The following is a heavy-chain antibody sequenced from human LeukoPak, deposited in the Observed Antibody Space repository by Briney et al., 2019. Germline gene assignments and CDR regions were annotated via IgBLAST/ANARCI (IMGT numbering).Heavy chain of an antibody. J-gene: IGHJ4*02. Sequence: GGSLRLSCAASGFTFSSYAIHWVRQAPGKGLEWVAVISYDGSNKYYADSVKGRFTISRDNSKNTLYLQMNSLRAEDTAVYYCARNLITMVRGGPGYWGQGTLVTVSS. V-gene: IGHV3-30*01. CDR2: ISYDGSNK. CDR3: ARNLITMVRGGPGY. CDR1: GFTFSSYA. D-gene: IGHD3-10*01.